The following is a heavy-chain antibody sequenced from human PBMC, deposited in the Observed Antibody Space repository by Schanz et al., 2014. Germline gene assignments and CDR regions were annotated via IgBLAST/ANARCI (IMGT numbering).Heavy chain of an antibody. J-gene: IGHJ4*02. V-gene: IGHV1-18*01. D-gene: IGHD3-22*01. CDR1: GYTFSSYG. Sequence: QVQLVQSGDEVKKPGASVKVSCKASGYTFSSYGITWVRQAPGQGLEWMGWISAYNGNTNYAQKLQGRVTMTADTSTSTAYMDLSSLRPEDTAVYYCARSNYYDNSDYYNSFDYWGQGTLVTVSS. CDR3: ARSNYYDNSDYYNSFDY. CDR2: ISAYNGNT.